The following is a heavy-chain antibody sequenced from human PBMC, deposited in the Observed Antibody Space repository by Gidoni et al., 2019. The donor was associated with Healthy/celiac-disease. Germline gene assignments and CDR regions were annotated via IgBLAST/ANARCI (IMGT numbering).Heavy chain of an antibody. D-gene: IGHD3-16*02. CDR2: IKQDGSEK. CDR3: ARDREFDWGSYRSFDY. J-gene: IGHJ4*02. V-gene: IGHV3-7*03. Sequence: EVQLVESGGGLVQPGGSLRLSCAASGFPFRSYWMSWVRQAPGKGLEWVANIKQDGSEKYYVDSVKGRFTISRDNAKKSLYLQMNSLRAEDTAVYYCARDREFDWGSYRSFDYWGLGTLVTVSS. CDR1: GFPFRSYW.